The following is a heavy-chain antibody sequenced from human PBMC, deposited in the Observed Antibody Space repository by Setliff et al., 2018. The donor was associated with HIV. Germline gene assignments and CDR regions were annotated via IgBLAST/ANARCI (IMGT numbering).Heavy chain of an antibody. CDR2: IYYSGGT. V-gene: IGHV4-59*01. CDR3: ARIFGDQGYYYGMDV. CDR1: GGSISSYY. J-gene: IGHJ6*02. Sequence: SETLSLTCTVSGGSISSYYWSWIRQPPGKGLEWIGYIYYSGGTNYNPSLKSRVPISVETSKNQFSLKLSSVIAADTAVYYCARIFGDQGYYYGMDVGGQGTTVTVSS. D-gene: IGHD3-3*01.